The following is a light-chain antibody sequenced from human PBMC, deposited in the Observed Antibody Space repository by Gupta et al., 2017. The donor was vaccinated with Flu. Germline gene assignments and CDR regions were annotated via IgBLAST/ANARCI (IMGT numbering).Light chain of an antibody. CDR2: DVS. J-gene: IGLJ2*01. V-gene: IGLV2-11*01. Sequence: QSPLTQPRSVSGSPGQSLTISCTGTRSDVGGYNYVTWYQQHPGKSPKLMICDVSKRPSGVPDRFSGSKSGNTASLTISGLQAEDEADYYCCSYAGSYSVVFGGGTKLTVL. CDR3: CSYAGSYSVV. CDR1: RSDVGGYNY.